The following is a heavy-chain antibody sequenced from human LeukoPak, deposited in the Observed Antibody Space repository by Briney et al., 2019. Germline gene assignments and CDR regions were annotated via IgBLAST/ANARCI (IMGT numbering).Heavy chain of an antibody. V-gene: IGHV4-4*07. CDR2: IYTSGST. D-gene: IGHD3-10*01. CDR3: ARVAFYYGSGSYYNPYYYYYMNV. J-gene: IGHJ6*03. Sequence: PSETLSLTCTVSGGSISSYYWSWIRQPAGKGLEWIGRIYTSGSTNYNPSLKSRVTMSVDTSKNQFSLKLSSVTAADTAVYYCARVAFYYGSGSYYNPYYYYYMNVWGKGTTVTISS. CDR1: GGSISSYY.